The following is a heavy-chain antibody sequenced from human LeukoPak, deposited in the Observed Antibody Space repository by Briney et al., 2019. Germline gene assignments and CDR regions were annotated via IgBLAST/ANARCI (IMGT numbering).Heavy chain of an antibody. J-gene: IGHJ4*02. CDR1: GSTFTRYY. CDR2: INPSSGST. Sequence: ASVKVSCKASGSTFTRYYIHWVRQAPGQGLDWMGMINPSSGSTRFAQMFQDRVTMTRDTSTSAVYMELSSLTSEDTAMYYCARTYSSSWSFCDSWGQGTLVTVSS. D-gene: IGHD6-13*01. CDR3: ARTYSSSWSFCDS. V-gene: IGHV1-46*01.